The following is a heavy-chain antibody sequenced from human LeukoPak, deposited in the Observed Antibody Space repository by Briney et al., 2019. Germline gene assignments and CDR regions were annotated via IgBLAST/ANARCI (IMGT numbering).Heavy chain of an antibody. Sequence: GESLKISCKGSGYSFTSYWIGWVRQMPGKDLEWMGIIYPGDSDTRYSPSFQGQVTISADKSLSTAYLQWSSLKASDTAMYYCARPSHHYGDQEVRAFDIWGQGTMVTVSS. CDR3: ARPSHHYGDQEVRAFDI. D-gene: IGHD4-17*01. J-gene: IGHJ3*02. V-gene: IGHV5-51*01. CDR2: IYPGDSDT. CDR1: GYSFTSYW.